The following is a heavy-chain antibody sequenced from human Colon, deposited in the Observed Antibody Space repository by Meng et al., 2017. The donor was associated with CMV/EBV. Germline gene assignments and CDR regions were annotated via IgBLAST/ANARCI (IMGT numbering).Heavy chain of an antibody. CDR3: ARQVSSSSTYVS. CDR2: LYSGGIT. CDR1: GFTVSNSY. D-gene: IGHD2-2*01. Sequence: EVRLVESGGGVVQPGESLRLSCAASGFTVSNSYMSWVRQAPGKGLEWVSALYSGGITYYADSVKGRFAISADNSKNTLYLQMDGLRAEDTAVYYCARQVSSSSTYVSWGQGTLVTVSS. J-gene: IGHJ5*02. V-gene: IGHV3-66*04.